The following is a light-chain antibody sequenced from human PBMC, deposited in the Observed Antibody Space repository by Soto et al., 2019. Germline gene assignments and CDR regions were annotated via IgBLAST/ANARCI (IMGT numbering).Light chain of an antibody. CDR3: LRHDSYPWT. CDR1: QGIKDE. CDR2: GAS. Sequence: AIQMTQSPSSLSAFVGDSVTITCRASQGIKDEVGWYQQKPGKDPKLLIFGASTLQNGVPSRFRGSGTGTDFTLTISSLQAADFATYYCLRHDSYPWTFGQGTKVEIK. J-gene: IGKJ1*01. V-gene: IGKV1-6*01.